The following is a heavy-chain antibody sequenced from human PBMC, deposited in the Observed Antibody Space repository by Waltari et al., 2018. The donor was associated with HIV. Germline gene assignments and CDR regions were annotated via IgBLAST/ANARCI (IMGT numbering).Heavy chain of an antibody. V-gene: IGHV4-38-2*01. CDR3: ARYGSGTSFEY. CDR2: VYPSGAT. Sequence: QVQLQESGPGLVKPSETLSLTCAVSGYSLSGGFYWAWIRQPPGEGLVWIGNVYPSGATTYNPSLESRVSISLDSSANKFSLKLTSVTAADTAVYYCARYGSGTSFEYWGQGARVTVSS. CDR1: GYSLSGGFY. D-gene: IGHD3-10*01. J-gene: IGHJ4*02.